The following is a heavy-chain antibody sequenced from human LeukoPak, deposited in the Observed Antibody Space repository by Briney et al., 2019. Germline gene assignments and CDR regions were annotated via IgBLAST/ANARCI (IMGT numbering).Heavy chain of an antibody. V-gene: IGHV4-59*01. J-gene: IGHJ4*02. CDR3: ARLEGRGYRLYYFDF. D-gene: IGHD5-12*01. CDR1: GGSISSYY. CDR2: IYHSGST. Sequence: SETLSLTCTVSGGSISSYYWSWIRQPPGKGLEWIGNIYHSGSTNYNPSLKSRVTMSVDTSKNQFSLELTSMTAADTAVYYCARLEGRGYRLYYFDFWGQGTLVTVSS.